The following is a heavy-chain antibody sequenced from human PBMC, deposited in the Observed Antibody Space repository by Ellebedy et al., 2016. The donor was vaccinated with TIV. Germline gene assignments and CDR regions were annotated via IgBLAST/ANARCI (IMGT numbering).Heavy chain of an antibody. J-gene: IGHJ6*03. CDR3: ARDPGISARPHYYMDV. Sequence: GGSLRLXXAASEFPLRRYGMHWVRKAQGKGLEWVALISSDGTNKYYADSVKGRFTISRDNSKSTLSLQMNSLTTEDTAVYYCARDPGISARPHYYMDVWGKGTAVTVSS. CDR1: EFPLRRYG. V-gene: IGHV3-30*03. CDR2: ISSDGTNK. D-gene: IGHD6-6*01.